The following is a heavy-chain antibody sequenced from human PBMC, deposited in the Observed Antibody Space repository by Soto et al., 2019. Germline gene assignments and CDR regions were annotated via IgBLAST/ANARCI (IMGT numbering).Heavy chain of an antibody. CDR3: ARGAGGGPTFDY. CDR2: IYYSGST. J-gene: IGHJ4*02. Sequence: PTETPALTFTVPDGSISSGDYYWSWICQPPGKGLEWIGYIYYSGSTYYNPSLKSRVTISVDTSKNQFSLKLSSVTAADTAVYYCARGAGGGPTFDYWGQGTLVTVSS. V-gene: IGHV4-30-4*01. D-gene: IGHD6-13*01. CDR1: DGSISSGDYY.